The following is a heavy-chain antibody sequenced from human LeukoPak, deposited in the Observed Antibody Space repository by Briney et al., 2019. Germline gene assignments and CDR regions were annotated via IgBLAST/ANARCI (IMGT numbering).Heavy chain of an antibody. Sequence: SETLSLTCAVYGGSFSGYYWSWIRQPPRKGLEWIGEINHSGSTNYNPSLKSRVTISVDTSKNQFSLKLSSVTAADTAVYYCARGRGGSYSFDYWGQGTLVTVSS. CDR2: INHSGST. CDR1: GGSFSGYY. J-gene: IGHJ4*02. CDR3: ARGRGGSYSFDY. V-gene: IGHV4-34*01. D-gene: IGHD1-26*01.